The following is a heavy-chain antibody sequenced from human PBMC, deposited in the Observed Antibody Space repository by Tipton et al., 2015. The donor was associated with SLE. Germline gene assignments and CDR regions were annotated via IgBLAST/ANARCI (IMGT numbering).Heavy chain of an antibody. V-gene: IGHV4-38-2*01. Sequence: TLSLTCAVSGYSISSGYYWGWIRQPPGKGLEWIGSIYHSGSTYYNPSLKSRVTISVGTSKNQFSLKLSSVTAADTAVYYCARGVYEDAFDIWGQGTMVTVSS. J-gene: IGHJ3*02. CDR3: ARGVYEDAFDI. CDR1: GYSISSGYY. CDR2: IYHSGST. D-gene: IGHD2/OR15-2a*01.